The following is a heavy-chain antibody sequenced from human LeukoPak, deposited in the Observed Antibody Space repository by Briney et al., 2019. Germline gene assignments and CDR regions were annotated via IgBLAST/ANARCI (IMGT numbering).Heavy chain of an antibody. D-gene: IGHD3-22*01. CDR1: GFTFSSYA. Sequence: PGGSLRLSCAASGFTFSSYAMRWVRQAPGKGLEWVAVISYDGSNKYYADSVKGRFTISRDNSKNTLYLQMNSLRAEDTAVYYCARGGVVVITPFDYWGQGTLVTVSS. CDR3: ARGGVVVITPFDY. J-gene: IGHJ4*02. CDR2: ISYDGSNK. V-gene: IGHV3-30*04.